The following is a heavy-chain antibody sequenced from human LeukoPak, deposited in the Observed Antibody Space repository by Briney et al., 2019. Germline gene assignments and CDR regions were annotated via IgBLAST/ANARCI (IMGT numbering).Heavy chain of an antibody. CDR3: AKGSVAGLYYYYYMDV. V-gene: IGHV3-49*04. J-gene: IGHJ6*03. CDR1: GFTFGDYA. D-gene: IGHD6-19*01. CDR2: IRSKAYGGTT. Sequence: GGSLRLSFTASGFTFGDYAMSWVRQAPGKGLEWVGFIRSKAYGGTTEYAASVKGRFTISRENSKNTLHLQMNSLRLEDTAVYYCAKGSVAGLYYYYYMDVWGKGTTVTVSS.